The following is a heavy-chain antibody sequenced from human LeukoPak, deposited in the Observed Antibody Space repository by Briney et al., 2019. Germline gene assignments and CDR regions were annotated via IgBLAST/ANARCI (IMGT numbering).Heavy chain of an antibody. CDR1: GGSFSGYY. CDR2: INHSGST. J-gene: IGHJ6*03. CDR3: ARVRQLVGIYYYYYYTDV. D-gene: IGHD6-6*01. V-gene: IGHV4-34*01. Sequence: SETLSLTCAVYGGSFSGYYWSWIRQPPGKGLEWIGEINHSGSTNYNPSLKSRDTISVDTSKNQFSLKLSSVTAADTAVYYCARVRQLVGIYYYYYYTDVWGKGTTVTVSS.